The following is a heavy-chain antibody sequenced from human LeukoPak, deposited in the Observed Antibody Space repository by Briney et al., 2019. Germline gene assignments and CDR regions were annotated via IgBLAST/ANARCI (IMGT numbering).Heavy chain of an antibody. CDR2: INPSGGST. D-gene: IGHD4-23*01. V-gene: IGHV1-46*01. J-gene: IGHJ5*02. CDR1: GYTFTGYY. CDR3: ARDNSVEDTAWWFVP. Sequence: ASVKVSCKASGYTFTGYYMHWVRQAPGQGLEWMGIINPSGGSTSYAQKFQGRVTMTRDMSTSTDYMELSSLRSEDTAVYYCARDNSVEDTAWWFVPWGQGTLVTVSS.